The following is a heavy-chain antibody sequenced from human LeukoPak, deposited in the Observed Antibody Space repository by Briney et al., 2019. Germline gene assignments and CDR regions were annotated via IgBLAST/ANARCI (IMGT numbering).Heavy chain of an antibody. CDR2: ISGSGGST. J-gene: IGHJ6*02. D-gene: IGHD3-10*01. Sequence: PGGSLRLSCAASGFTFSSYAMSWVRQAPGKGLEWVSAISGSGGSTYYADSVKGRFTISRDNSKNTLYLQMNSLRAEDTAVYYCAKDTTGFGEFNYYYYGMDVWGQGTTGTVSS. V-gene: IGHV3-23*01. CDR1: GFTFSSYA. CDR3: AKDTTGFGEFNYYYYGMDV.